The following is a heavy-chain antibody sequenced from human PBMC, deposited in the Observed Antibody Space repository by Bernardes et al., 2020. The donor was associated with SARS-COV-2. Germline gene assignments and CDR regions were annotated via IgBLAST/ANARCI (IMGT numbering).Heavy chain of an antibody. J-gene: IGHJ6*02. D-gene: IGHD2-15*01. CDR2: INPSGGST. CDR3: ARDRLVVAATQASSTTAYGMDV. Sequence: ASVKVSCKASGYTFTSYYMHWVRQAPGQGLEWMGIINPSGGSTSYAQKFQGRVTMTRDTSTSTVYMELSSLRSGDTAVYYCARDRLVVAATQASSTTAYGMDVWGQGTTVTVSS. CDR1: GYTFTSYY. V-gene: IGHV1-46*01.